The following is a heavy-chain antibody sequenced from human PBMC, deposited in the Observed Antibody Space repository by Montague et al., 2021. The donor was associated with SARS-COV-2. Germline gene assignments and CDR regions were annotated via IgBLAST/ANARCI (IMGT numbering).Heavy chain of an antibody. CDR2: IYYTGST. CDR3: VRDFYDTSDYFQGTFDV. Sequence: SETLSLTCTVSGGSISSSSYYWAWIRQTPEKGLEWIGYIYYTGSTNYNPSLRNRVTISIDTSANQFSLKLRSVTPADTAVYYCVRDFYDTSDYFQGTFDVWGHGTVVSVSS. CDR1: GGSISSSSYY. D-gene: IGHD3-22*01. V-gene: IGHV4-61*01. J-gene: IGHJ3*01.